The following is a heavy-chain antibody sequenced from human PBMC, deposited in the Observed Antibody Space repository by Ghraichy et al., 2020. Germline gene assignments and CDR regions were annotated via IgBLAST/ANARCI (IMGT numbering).Heavy chain of an antibody. D-gene: IGHD3-22*01. CDR1: GYTFTSYA. CDR3: ASVYVRDSSDAYYYGMDV. CDR2: INAGNGNT. J-gene: IGHJ6*02. V-gene: IGHV1-3*01. Sequence: VKVSCKASGYTFTSYAMHWVRQAPGQRLEWMGWINAGNGNTKYSQKFQGRVTITRDTSASTAYMELSSLRSEDTAVYYCASVYVRDSSDAYYYGMDVWGQGTTVTVSS.